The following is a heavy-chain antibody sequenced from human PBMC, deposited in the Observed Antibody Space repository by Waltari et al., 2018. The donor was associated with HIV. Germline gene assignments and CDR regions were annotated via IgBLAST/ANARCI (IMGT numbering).Heavy chain of an antibody. CDR1: GFTFSSYG. Sequence: QVQLVESGGGVVQPGRSLRLSCAASGFTFSSYGMHWVRQAPGKGLEWVAVISYDGSNKYYADSVKGRFTISRDNSKNTLYLQMNSLRAEDTAVYYCAKDRGSGWFSGWFDPWGQGTLVTVSS. V-gene: IGHV3-30*18. CDR3: AKDRGSGWFSGWFDP. D-gene: IGHD6-19*01. J-gene: IGHJ5*02. CDR2: ISYDGSNK.